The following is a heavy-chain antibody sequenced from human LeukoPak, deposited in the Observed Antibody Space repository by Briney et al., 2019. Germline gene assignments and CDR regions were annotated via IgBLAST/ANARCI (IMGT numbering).Heavy chain of an antibody. CDR2: IYYSGTT. V-gene: IGHV4-39*01. D-gene: IGHD3-22*01. J-gene: IGHJ3*02. Sequence: KPSETLSLTCTVSGGSISSSSYYWDWIRQPPGKGLEWIGTIYYSGTTYYHPSLKRRLTISVDTSRNQFSLKLSSVTATDTAVYYCARMIGDDAFDIWGEGTMVTVSS. CDR1: GGSISSSSYY. CDR3: ARMIGDDAFDI.